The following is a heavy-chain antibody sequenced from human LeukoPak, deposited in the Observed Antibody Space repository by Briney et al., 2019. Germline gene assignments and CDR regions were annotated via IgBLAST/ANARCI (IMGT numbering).Heavy chain of an antibody. CDR3: AKDRGLVGATPSNFDY. V-gene: IGHV3-23*01. CDR2: ISGSGGRT. CDR1: GFTFSSYA. Sequence: PGGSLRLSCAASGFTFSSYAMNWVRQAPGKGLEWVSGISGSGGRTYNADSVKGRFTICRDNSKNTVYLQMNSLRVEDTAVYYCAKDRGLVGATPSNFDYWGQGTLVTVSS. D-gene: IGHD1-26*01. J-gene: IGHJ4*02.